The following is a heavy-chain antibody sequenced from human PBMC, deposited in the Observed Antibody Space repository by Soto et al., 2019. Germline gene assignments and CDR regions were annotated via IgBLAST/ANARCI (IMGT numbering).Heavy chain of an antibody. CDR2: LSSDGFGT. Sequence: EVHLVESGGDLVQPGGSLRLSCAASGFSLSAYWMHWVRQAPGRGLEWVSRLSSDGFGTAYADSVKGRFLISRDNARNTLFLQMDSLRAEDTAVYYCARDLGGPDYWGRGTLVTVSS. CDR3: ARDLGGPDY. D-gene: IGHD3-16*01. V-gene: IGHV3-74*03. J-gene: IGHJ4*02. CDR1: GFSLSAYW.